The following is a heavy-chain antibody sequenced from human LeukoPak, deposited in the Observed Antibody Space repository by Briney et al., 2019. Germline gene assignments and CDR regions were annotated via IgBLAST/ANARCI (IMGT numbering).Heavy chain of an antibody. V-gene: IGHV3-21*06. CDR3: ARSSSVNYDSSGYSALDD. D-gene: IGHD3-22*01. Sequence: GGSLRLSCTAAGITFSSYSMNLVRQAPGKGLEWVSCISSGSSYIYYADSVKGRFTISRDNAKNSLYLQMTSLRAEDTAVYYCARSSSVNYDSSGYSALDDWGQGTLVTVSS. CDR1: GITFSSYS. CDR2: ISSGSSYI. J-gene: IGHJ4*02.